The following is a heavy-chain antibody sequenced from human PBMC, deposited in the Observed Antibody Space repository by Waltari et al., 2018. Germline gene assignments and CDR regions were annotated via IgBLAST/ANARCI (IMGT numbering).Heavy chain of an antibody. J-gene: IGHJ4*02. V-gene: IGHV3-74*01. CDR1: GFTFSSYW. Sequence: EVQLVESGGGLVQPGGSLRLSCAASGFTFSSYWMHWVRQAPGKGLVWVSRIKRDGSSTSYADSVKGRFTISRDNAKNTLYLQMNSRRAEDTAVYYCARGRYSSSWFKGGYYFDYWGQGTLVTVSS. CDR2: IKRDGSST. CDR3: ARGRYSSSWFKGGYYFDY. D-gene: IGHD6-13*01.